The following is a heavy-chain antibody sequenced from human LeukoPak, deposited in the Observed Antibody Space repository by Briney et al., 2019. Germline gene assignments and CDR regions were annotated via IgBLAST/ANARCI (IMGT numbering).Heavy chain of an antibody. CDR3: ATLGKDGYGYYFDY. CDR2: FDPEDGET. Sequence: ASVKVSCKVSGYTLTELSMHWMRQAPGKGLEWMGGFDPEDGETIYAQKFQGRVTMTEDTSTDTAYMELSSLRSEDTAVYYCATLGKDGYGYYFDYWGQGTLVTVSS. D-gene: IGHD5-24*01. V-gene: IGHV1-24*01. CDR1: GYTLTELS. J-gene: IGHJ4*02.